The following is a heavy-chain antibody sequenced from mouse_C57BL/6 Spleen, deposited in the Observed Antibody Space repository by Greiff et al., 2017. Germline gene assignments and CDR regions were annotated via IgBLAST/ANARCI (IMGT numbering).Heavy chain of an antibody. J-gene: IGHJ3*01. Sequence: QVQLQQPGTELVKPGASVKLSCKASGYTFTSYWMHWVKQRPGQGLEWIGNINPSNGGTNYNEKFKSKATLTVDKSSSTAYMQLSSLTSEDSAVYDCAREHYDYDWLADWGQGTLVTVSA. CDR3: AREHYDYDWLAD. CDR2: INPSNGGT. D-gene: IGHD2-4*01. CDR1: GYTFTSYW. V-gene: IGHV1-53*01.